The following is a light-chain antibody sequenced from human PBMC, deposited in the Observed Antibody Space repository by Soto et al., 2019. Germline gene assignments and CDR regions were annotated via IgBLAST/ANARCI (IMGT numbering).Light chain of an antibody. Sequence: EILLTQSPATLSLSPGERATLSCRASQSVSSYLAWYQQKPGQAPRLLIYDASNRATCIPARFSGSGSGTDFTLTISSLEPEDFAVYYCQQRSNWPRTFGQGTKV. CDR1: QSVSSY. J-gene: IGKJ1*01. CDR3: QQRSNWPRT. V-gene: IGKV3-11*01. CDR2: DAS.